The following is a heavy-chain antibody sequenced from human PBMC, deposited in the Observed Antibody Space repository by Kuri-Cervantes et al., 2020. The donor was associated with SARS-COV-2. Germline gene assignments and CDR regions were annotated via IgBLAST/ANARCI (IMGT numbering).Heavy chain of an antibody. CDR3: AKDPASLRRQLGGSSNYYGMDV. J-gene: IGHJ6*02. V-gene: IGHV3-30*18. CDR1: GFTFSSYG. D-gene: IGHD6-6*01. CDR2: ISYDGSDK. Sequence: GEFLKISCAASGFTFSSYGIHWVRQAPGKGLEWVAVISYDGSDKYYADSVKGRFTISRDNPKNTLYLQMNSLRAEDTAVYYCAKDPASLRRQLGGSSNYYGMDVWGQGTTVTVSS.